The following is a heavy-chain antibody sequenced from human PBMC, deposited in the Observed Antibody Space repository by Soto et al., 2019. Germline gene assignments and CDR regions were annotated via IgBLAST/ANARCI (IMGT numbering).Heavy chain of an antibody. CDR3: ARGGITIFGVGRGGCVWCYMDV. CDR1: GFTFSSYW. V-gene: IGHV3-74*01. CDR2: INSDGSST. Sequence: HPGGSLRLSCAASGFTFSSYWMHWVRQAPGKGLVWVSRINSDGSSTSYADSVKGRFTISRDNAKNTLYLQMNSLRAEDTAVYYCARGGITIFGVGRGGCVWCYMDVWGKGTTVTVSS. D-gene: IGHD3-3*01. J-gene: IGHJ6*03.